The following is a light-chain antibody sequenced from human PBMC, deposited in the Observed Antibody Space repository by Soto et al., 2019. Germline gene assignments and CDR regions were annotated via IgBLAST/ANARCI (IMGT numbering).Light chain of an antibody. CDR1: QSIGIW. Sequence: IQMTQSPSTLSASVGDRVAITCRASQSIGIWLAWYQKKPGKAPRFLIYKASTLQTGVPSRFSGGGSGTEFTLTISSLRPDDFATYYCQQYNDYSWTFGQGTKVEIK. CDR2: KAS. J-gene: IGKJ1*01. V-gene: IGKV1-5*03. CDR3: QQYNDYSWT.